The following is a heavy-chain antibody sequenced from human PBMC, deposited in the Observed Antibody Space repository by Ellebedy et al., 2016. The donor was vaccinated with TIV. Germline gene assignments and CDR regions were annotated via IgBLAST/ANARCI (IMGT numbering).Heavy chain of an antibody. CDR1: GYSFTTYW. CDR2: IDPSDGYT. V-gene: IGHV5-10-1*01. D-gene: IGHD2/OR15-2a*01. CDR3: ARLHGVEDFQFDY. J-gene: IGHJ4*02. Sequence: PGGSLRLSCKGSGYSFTTYWISWVRQMPGKGLEWMGRIDPSDGYTNYSPAFQGHVTFSADKSISTAYLQWSSLKASDTAMYYCARLHGVEDFQFDYWGQGTLVTVSS.